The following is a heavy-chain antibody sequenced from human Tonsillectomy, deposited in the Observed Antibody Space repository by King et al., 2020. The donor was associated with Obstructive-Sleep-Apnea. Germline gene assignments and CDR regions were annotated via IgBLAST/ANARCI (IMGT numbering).Heavy chain of an antibody. J-gene: IGHJ4*02. CDR1: GFTFSNYA. CDR3: ANLGGSYSWGGLDY. V-gene: IGHV3-23*04. D-gene: IGHD1-26*01. Sequence: VQLVESGGGLVQPGGSLRLSCGASGFTFSNYAMSWVRQAPGKGLEWLSAISDTGDSTYYADSVKGRFTISRDNSKNTLYLQMNSLGAEDTAVFYCANLGGSYSWGGLDYWGRGTLVTVSS. CDR2: ISDTGDST.